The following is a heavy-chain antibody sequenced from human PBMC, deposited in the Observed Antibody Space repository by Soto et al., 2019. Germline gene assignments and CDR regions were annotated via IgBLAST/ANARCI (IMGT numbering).Heavy chain of an antibody. CDR2: IAHDGSNA. Sequence: QVQLDESGGGVVQPGGSLRLSCAASGFTFRNHAMHWVRQAPGKGLECLAVIAHDGSNAFYRDSVKGRFTVSRDNSKNTLYLYMNSLRSEDTGVYYCARGDREDILVVVGARPGEYGTDIWGQGTTVIVSS. CDR1: GFTFRNHA. V-gene: IGHV3-30-3*01. CDR3: ARGDREDILVVVGARPGEYGTDI. J-gene: IGHJ6*02. D-gene: IGHD2-15*01.